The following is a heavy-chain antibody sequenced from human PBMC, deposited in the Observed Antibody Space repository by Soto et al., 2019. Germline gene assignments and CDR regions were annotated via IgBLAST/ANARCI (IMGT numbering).Heavy chain of an antibody. J-gene: IGHJ4*02. V-gene: IGHV3-74*01. CDR2: IKSDGSST. CDR1: GFTFSGYW. D-gene: IGHD2-15*01. CDR3: GCDYH. Sequence: EVQLVESGGGLVQPGGSLRLSCAASGFTFSGYWRYWFRQAPGKGLEWVSHIKSDGSSTSYADSVKGRFTISRDNAKNTLYLHMNSLGAEDTAVYYCGCDYHWGQGTLVTVSS.